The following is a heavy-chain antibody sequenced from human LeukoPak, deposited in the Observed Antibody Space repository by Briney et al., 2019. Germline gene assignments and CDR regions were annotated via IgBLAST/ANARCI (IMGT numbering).Heavy chain of an antibody. CDR2: IGGSGSPT. Sequence: GGSLRLSCVVSGFNFGNYEMSWVRQAPGKGLEWVSYIGGSGSPTHYADSVKGRFTVSRDNAKNSLYLQLNSLRAEDTAVYYCAREIVPTPDTFDIWGQGTVVTVSS. J-gene: IGHJ3*02. CDR1: GFNFGNYE. V-gene: IGHV3-48*03. D-gene: IGHD2-15*01. CDR3: AREIVPTPDTFDI.